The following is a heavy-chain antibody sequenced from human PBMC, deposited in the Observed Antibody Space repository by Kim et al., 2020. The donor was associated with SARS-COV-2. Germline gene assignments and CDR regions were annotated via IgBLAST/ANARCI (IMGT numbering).Heavy chain of an antibody. Sequence: SETLSLTCTVSGGSISSYYWSWIRQPAGKGLEWIGRTYTSGSTNYNPSLKSRVTMSVDTSKNQFSLKLSSVTAADTAVYYCAGGGSDIVATIFNHYYYYGMAVWGQGTTVTVSS. D-gene: IGHD5-12*01. V-gene: IGHV4-4*07. CDR2: TYTSGST. CDR3: AGGGSDIVATIFNHYYYYGMAV. J-gene: IGHJ6*02. CDR1: GGSISSYY.